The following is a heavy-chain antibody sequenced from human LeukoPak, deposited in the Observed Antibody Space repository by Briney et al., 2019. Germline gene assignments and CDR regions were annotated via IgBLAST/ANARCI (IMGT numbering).Heavy chain of an antibody. V-gene: IGHV3-30-3*01. CDR3: AREVNTMVRGVIIGHDY. J-gene: IGHJ4*02. D-gene: IGHD3-10*01. CDR2: ISYDGSNK. Sequence: GRSLRLSCVASGFTFSSYAIHWVRQAPGKGLEWVAVISYDGSNKYYADSVKGRFTISRDNSKNTLYLQMNSLRAEDTAVYYCAREVNTMVRGVIIGHDYWGQGTLVTVSS. CDR1: GFTFSSYA.